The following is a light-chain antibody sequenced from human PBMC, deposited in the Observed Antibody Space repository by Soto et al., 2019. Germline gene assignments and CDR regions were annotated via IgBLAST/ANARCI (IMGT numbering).Light chain of an antibody. CDR3: QQSHSTPAT. CDR2: AAS. V-gene: IGKV1-39*01. Sequence: DIQMTQSPSSLSASVGDRVTITCRASQSIRSYLNWYQQRPGEAPKLLIYAASSLQSWVPSRFSGSGSGTDFTLTISSLQHEDFATYFCQQSHSTPATFGGGTKVEIK. CDR1: QSIRSY. J-gene: IGKJ4*01.